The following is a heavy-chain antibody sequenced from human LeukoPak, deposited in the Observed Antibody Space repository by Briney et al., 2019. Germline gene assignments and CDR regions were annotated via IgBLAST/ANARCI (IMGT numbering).Heavy chain of an antibody. CDR3: ARDLNYLDY. CDR1: GFTFSSFW. V-gene: IGHV3-7*01. CDR2: IKQDGSEK. J-gene: IGHJ4*02. Sequence: GGSLSLSCAASGFTFSSFWMTWVREAPGKGLEWVANIKQDGSEKSYVDSVRGRFTISRDNATNSLYLQMNSLRAEDTAVYYCARDLNYLDYWGQGTLVTVSS.